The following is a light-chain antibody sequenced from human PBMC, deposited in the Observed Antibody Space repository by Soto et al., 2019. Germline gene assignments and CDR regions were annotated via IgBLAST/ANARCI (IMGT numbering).Light chain of an antibody. Sequence: VLTQPPSASGSPGQSVTISCTGTGSDVGKYNFVSWYQQHPGKAPKLMIYEVTKRPAGVPDRFSGFKSGNTASLTVSGLKAEDEAYYYCSSYAGSNNSVFGGGTKLTV. CDR2: EVT. CDR1: GSDVGKYNF. J-gene: IGLJ2*01. CDR3: SSYAGSNNSV. V-gene: IGLV2-8*01.